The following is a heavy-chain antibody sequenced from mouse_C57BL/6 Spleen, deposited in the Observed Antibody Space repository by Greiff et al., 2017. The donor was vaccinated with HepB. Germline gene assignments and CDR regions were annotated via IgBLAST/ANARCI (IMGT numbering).Heavy chain of an antibody. CDR2: IHPNSGST. CDR1: GYTFTSYW. D-gene: IGHD4-1*01. J-gene: IGHJ2*01. V-gene: IGHV1-64*01. CDR3: ARKARTAFFDY. Sequence: VQLQQPGAELVKPGASVKLSCKASGYTFTSYWMHWVKQRPGQGLEWIGMIHPNSGSTNYNEKFKSKATLTVDKSSSTAYMQLSSLTSEGSAVYYCARKARTAFFDYWGQGTTLTVSS.